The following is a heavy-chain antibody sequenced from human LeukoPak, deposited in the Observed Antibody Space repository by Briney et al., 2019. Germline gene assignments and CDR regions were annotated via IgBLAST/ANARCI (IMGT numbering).Heavy chain of an antibody. J-gene: IGHJ4*02. Sequence: SETLSLTCTVSGYSISSGYYWGRIRQPPGKGLEWIGSIYHSGSTYYNPSLKSRVTISVDTSKNQFSLKLSSVTAADTAVYYCAREGYDSSGYHKYYFDYWGQGTLVTVSS. D-gene: IGHD3-22*01. CDR3: AREGYDSSGYHKYYFDY. V-gene: IGHV4-38-2*02. CDR2: IYHSGST. CDR1: GYSISSGYY.